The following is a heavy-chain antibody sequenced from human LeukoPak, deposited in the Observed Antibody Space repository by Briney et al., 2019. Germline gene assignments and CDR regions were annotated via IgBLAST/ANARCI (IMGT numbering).Heavy chain of an antibody. J-gene: IGHJ4*02. CDR1: GFTFSSYA. Sequence: PGGSLRLSCAASGFTFSSYAMSWVRQAPGKGLEWVSAISGSGGSTYYADSVKGRFTISRDNSKNTLYLQMNSLRAEDTAVYYCAKGGRFLEWLSYFDYWGQGTLVTVSS. D-gene: IGHD3-3*01. CDR3: AKGGRFLEWLSYFDY. CDR2: ISGSGGST. V-gene: IGHV3-23*01.